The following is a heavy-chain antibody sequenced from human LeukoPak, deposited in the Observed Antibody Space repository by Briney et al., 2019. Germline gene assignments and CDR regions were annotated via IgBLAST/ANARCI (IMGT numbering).Heavy chain of an antibody. V-gene: IGHV1-46*01. CDR3: VRDITMVRGVLADYYYGMDV. CDR1: GYTFTSYY. D-gene: IGHD3-10*01. Sequence: GASVKVSCKASGYTFTSYYMHWVRQAPGQGLEWMGIINPSGGSTSYAQKFQGRVIMTRDTSTSTVYMELSSLRSEDTAVYYCVRDITMVRGVLADYYYGMDVWGQGTTVTVSS. J-gene: IGHJ6*02. CDR2: INPSGGST.